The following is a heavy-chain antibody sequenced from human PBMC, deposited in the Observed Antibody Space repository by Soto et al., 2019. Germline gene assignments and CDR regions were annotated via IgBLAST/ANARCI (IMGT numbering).Heavy chain of an antibody. CDR3: ARDYPDFWSGYGAFDI. V-gene: IGHV1-18*01. CDR1: GYTFTSYG. Sequence: ASVKVSCKASGYTFTSYGISWVRQAPGQGLEWMGWISAYNGNTNYAQKLQGRVTMTTDTSTSTAYMELRSLRSDDTAVYYCARDYPDFWSGYGAFDIWGQGTMVTVSS. CDR2: ISAYNGNT. J-gene: IGHJ3*02. D-gene: IGHD3-3*01.